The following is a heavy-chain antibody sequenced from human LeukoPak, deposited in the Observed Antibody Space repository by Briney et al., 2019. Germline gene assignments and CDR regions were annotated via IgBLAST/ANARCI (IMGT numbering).Heavy chain of an antibody. CDR1: GGSISSTSYY. Sequence: SETLSLTCSVSGGSISSTSYYWGWIRQPPGKGLEWIGSIFYSGSTCYNPSLKSRVTISVDRAKNQFSLKLNSVPAAHTAVYYCARHVYAHPYQSGFFDYWGQGTLVTVSS. V-gene: IGHV4-39*01. CDR3: ARHVYAHPYQSGFFDY. J-gene: IGHJ4*02. CDR2: IFYSGST. D-gene: IGHD2-2*01.